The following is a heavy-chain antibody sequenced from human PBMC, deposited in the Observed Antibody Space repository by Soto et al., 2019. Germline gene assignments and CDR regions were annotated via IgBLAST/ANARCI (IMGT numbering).Heavy chain of an antibody. D-gene: IGHD3-3*01. CDR3: ARHSGITICGVVNTDAFDI. V-gene: IGHV4-59*08. J-gene: IGHJ3*02. CDR2: IYYSGST. Sequence: QVQLQESGPGLVKPSETLSLTCTVSGGSISSYYWSWIRQPPGKGLAWIGYIYYSGSTSYNPSLTSRFTISVDTSKYPFSLKLSSVTAADTAVYYCARHSGITICGVVNTDAFDIWCQGTMVTVSS. CDR1: GGSISSYY.